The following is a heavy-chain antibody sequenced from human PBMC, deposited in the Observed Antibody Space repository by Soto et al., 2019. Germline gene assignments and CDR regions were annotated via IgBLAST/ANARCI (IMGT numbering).Heavy chain of an antibody. J-gene: IGHJ4*02. D-gene: IGHD3-16*01. V-gene: IGHV1-69*06. CDR2: IVPILGAG. Sequence: QVQLVQSGAEVKKPGSSVKVSCKASGDTFTTYTINCVRQAPGQGLEWMGGIVPILGAGNYAQKFQGRVTITADRSTTTAYLDLSSLRSDDTAVYYCAREGEGIPAHRYWGQGTLVTVSS. CDR3: AREGEGIPAHRY. CDR1: GDTFTTYT.